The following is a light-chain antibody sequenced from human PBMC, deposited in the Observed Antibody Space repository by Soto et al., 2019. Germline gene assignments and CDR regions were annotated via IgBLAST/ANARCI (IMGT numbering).Light chain of an antibody. J-gene: IGKJ4*01. CDR3: QQSNSFPLT. Sequence: IQLTQSPSSLSASVGDRVTITCRASQGITSYLAWYQQRPGKAPGLLIYSASTLQSGVPSRFSGSGSGTDFTLTISSLQPEDSATYYCQQSNSFPLTFGGGTKVDIK. CDR1: QGITSY. CDR2: SAS. V-gene: IGKV1-9*01.